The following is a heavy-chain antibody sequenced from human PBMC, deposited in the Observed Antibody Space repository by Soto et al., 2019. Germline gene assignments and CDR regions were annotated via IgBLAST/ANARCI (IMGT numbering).Heavy chain of an antibody. CDR2: FDPEDGET. D-gene: IGHD2-15*01. Sequence: EASVKVSCKVSGYTLTELSMHWVRQAPGKGLEWMGGFDPEDGETIYAQKFQGRVTMTEDTSTDTAYMELSSLRSEDTAVYYCSCYEGLYTTFDYWGQGTLVTVS. V-gene: IGHV1-24*01. CDR3: SCYEGLYTTFDY. CDR1: GYTLTELS. J-gene: IGHJ4*02.